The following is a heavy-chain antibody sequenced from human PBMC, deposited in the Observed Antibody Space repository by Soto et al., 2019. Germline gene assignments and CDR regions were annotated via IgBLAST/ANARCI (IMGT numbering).Heavy chain of an antibody. J-gene: IGHJ6*02. V-gene: IGHV1-18*01. CDR2: ISAYNGNT. CDR3: ARDSGSYYGYYYYYYGMDV. D-gene: IGHD1-26*01. CDR1: GYTFTSYG. Sequence: QVQLVQSGAEVKKPGASVKVSGKASGYTFTSYGISWVRQAPGQGLEWMGWISAYNGNTNYAQKLQGRVTMTTDTSTSTAYMELRSLRSDDTAVYYCARDSGSYYGYYYYYYGMDVWGQGTTVTVSS.